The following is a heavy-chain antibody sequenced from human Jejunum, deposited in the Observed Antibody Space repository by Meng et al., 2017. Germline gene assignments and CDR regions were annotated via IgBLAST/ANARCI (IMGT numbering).Heavy chain of an antibody. D-gene: IGHD2-21*01. CDR1: GGSVRGSRYY. J-gene: IGHJ5*02. CDR2: MFYHGST. CDR3: ARPHTSA. V-gene: IGHV4-39*01. Sequence: QLQLQEAGPGLVKPSETLSLTCTVSGGSVRGSRYYWGWIRQPPGKGLEWIGTMFYHGSTYYNPSLKSRVSISVDTSKNQFYLKMTSVTAADTAVYYCARPHTSAWGQGILVTVSS.